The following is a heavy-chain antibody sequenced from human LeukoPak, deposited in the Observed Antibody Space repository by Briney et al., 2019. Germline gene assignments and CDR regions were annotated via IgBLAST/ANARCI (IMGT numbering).Heavy chain of an antibody. J-gene: IGHJ4*02. D-gene: IGHD3-16*01. Sequence: SETLSLTCTVSGGSISSYYWSWIRQPPGKGLEWIGYIYYSGTTNYNPSLKSRVTISVDTSKNQFSLKLSSVTAADTAVYYCARLFGDYVERFDYWGQGTLVTVSS. V-gene: IGHV4-59*01. CDR3: ARLFGDYVERFDY. CDR1: GGSISSYY. CDR2: IYYSGTT.